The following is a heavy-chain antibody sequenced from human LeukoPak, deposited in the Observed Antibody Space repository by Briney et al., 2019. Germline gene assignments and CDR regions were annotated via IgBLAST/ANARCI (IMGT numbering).Heavy chain of an antibody. CDR3: AKGADSSGYRFDY. D-gene: IGHD3-22*01. Sequence: GGSLRLSCAASGFTFSSYGMHWVRQAPGKGLEWVAFIRYDGSNKYYADSVKGRFTISRDNSKNTLYLQMNSLRAEDTAVYYCAKGADSSGYRFDYWGQGTLVTVSS. V-gene: IGHV3-30*02. CDR2: IRYDGSNK. CDR1: GFTFSSYG. J-gene: IGHJ4*02.